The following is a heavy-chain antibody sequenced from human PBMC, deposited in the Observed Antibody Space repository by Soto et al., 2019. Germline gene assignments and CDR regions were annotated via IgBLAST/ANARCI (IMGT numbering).Heavy chain of an antibody. CDR3: ARAIAAAGLRSGFDP. V-gene: IGHV3-30-3*01. J-gene: IGHJ5*02. D-gene: IGHD6-13*01. CDR2: ISYDGSNK. Sequence: QVQLVESGGGVVQPGRSLRLSCAASGFTFSSYAMHWVRQAPGKGLEWVAVISYDGSNKYYADSVKGRFTISRDNSKNTLYLQMNSLRAEDTAVYYCARAIAAAGLRSGFDPWGQGTLVTVSS. CDR1: GFTFSSYA.